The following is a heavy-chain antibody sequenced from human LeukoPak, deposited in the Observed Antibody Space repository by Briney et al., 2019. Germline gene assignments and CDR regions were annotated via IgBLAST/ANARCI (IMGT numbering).Heavy chain of an antibody. D-gene: IGHD6-13*01. J-gene: IGHJ5*02. Sequence: PSETLSLTCTVYGGSFSGYYWSWIRQPPGKGLEWIGDINHSGSTNYNPSLKSRVTISVDTSKNQFSLKLSSVTAADTAVYYCASVIAAAGTPTRPNWFDPWGQGTLVTVSS. CDR1: GGSFSGYY. CDR3: ASVIAAAGTPTRPNWFDP. V-gene: IGHV4-34*01. CDR2: INHSGST.